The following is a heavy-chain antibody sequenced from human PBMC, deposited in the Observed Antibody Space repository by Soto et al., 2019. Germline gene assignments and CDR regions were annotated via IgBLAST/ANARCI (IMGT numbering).Heavy chain of an antibody. CDR1: GYTFSGFY. D-gene: IGHD6-19*01. Sequence: GASVEVSCKASGYTFSGFYIHWVRQGAAQGLEWMGWINLNSDGTESAEKFPGRVIMARDTSISTADMELSRLRYGDTAVYYCGRAAVYRRPELDFCDQQTRVTVSS. V-gene: IGHV1-2*02. J-gene: IGHJ4*02. CDR3: GRAAVYRRPELDF. CDR2: INLNSDGT.